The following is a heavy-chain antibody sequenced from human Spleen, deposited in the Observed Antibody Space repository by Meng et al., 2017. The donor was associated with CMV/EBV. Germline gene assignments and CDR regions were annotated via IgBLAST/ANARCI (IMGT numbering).Heavy chain of an antibody. J-gene: IGHJ5*02. Sequence: ASVKVSCKASGYTFTSFDINWVRQADGQGLEWMGWMKPNTGDTGYAQKFQGRLTMTRNTAISTAYMELSRLRSEDTAVYYCAAQGPSYDFWTVYSLDPWGQGTLVTVSS. CDR2: MKPNTGDT. V-gene: IGHV1-8*01. CDR1: GYTFTSFD. CDR3: AAQGPSYDFWTVYSLDP. D-gene: IGHD3-3*01.